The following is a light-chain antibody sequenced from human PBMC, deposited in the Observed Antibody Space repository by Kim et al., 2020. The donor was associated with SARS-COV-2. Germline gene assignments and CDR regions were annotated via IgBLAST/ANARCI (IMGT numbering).Light chain of an antibody. CDR1: QDINNF. CDR3: QQYGIFRALT. CDR2: DAS. V-gene: IGKV1-33*01. J-gene: IGKJ4*01. Sequence: IQMTQSPSSLSASLGDRVTITCQASQDINNFLNWYQQKPGKVPKLLINDASNLETGVPSRFSGSGSGTYFTLTISSLQPEDVATYFCQQYGIFRALTFGGGTKVDIK.